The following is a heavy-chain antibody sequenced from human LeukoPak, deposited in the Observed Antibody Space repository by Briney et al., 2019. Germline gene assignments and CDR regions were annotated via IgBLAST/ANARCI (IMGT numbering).Heavy chain of an antibody. Sequence: GGSLRLSCAASGFTFSSYSMNWVRQAPGKGLEWVSSISSSSSYIYYADSVKGRFTISRDDAKNSLYLQMNSLRAEDTAVYYCARFYGAPGAFDYWGQGTLVTVSS. CDR1: GFTFSSYS. CDR3: ARFYGAPGAFDY. CDR2: ISSSSSYI. V-gene: IGHV3-21*01. D-gene: IGHD3-10*01. J-gene: IGHJ4*02.